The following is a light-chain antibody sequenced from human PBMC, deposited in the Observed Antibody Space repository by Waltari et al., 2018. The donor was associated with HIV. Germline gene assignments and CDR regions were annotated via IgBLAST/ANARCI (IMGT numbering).Light chain of an antibody. Sequence: QSVLTQPPSASGTPEQRVTISCSGSSSNIGSNTVHWYQQLPGTAPKLLIYNNNQRPSGFPDRFSGSKSGTSASLAISGLQSEDETDYYCATWDDSLNNVVFGGGTKLTVL. J-gene: IGLJ2*01. CDR2: NNN. CDR3: ATWDDSLNNVV. CDR1: SSNIGSNT. V-gene: IGLV1-44*01.